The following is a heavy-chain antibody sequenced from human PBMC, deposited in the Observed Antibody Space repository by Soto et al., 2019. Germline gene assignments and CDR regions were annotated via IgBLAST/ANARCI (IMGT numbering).Heavy chain of an antibody. CDR1: GGSILNGGHY. CDR2: IFFSGNT. CDR3: AGSYSSSWTYYYFYGMDV. J-gene: IGHJ6*02. V-gene: IGHV4-31*03. Sequence: SETLSLTCTVSGGSILNGGHYWTWIRQHPGKGLEWIGRIFFSGNTHYNPALKSRLTFSLDTAKNQFSLKLTSVTAADTAVYYCAGSYSSSWTYYYFYGMDVWGQGTTVTVSS. D-gene: IGHD6-13*01.